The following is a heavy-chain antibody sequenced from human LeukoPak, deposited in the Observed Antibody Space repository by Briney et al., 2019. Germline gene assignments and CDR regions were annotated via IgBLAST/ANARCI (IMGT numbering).Heavy chain of an antibody. V-gene: IGHV3-15*01. CDR3: TTESPHFDY. J-gene: IGHJ4*02. CDR1: GFTFSNAW. CDR2: IKSKSDGGTT. Sequence: PGGSLRLSCAASGFTFSNAWMTWVRQAPGKGLEWVGRIKSKSDGGTTDYAAPVKGRFSISRDDSKNTLYLHMSSLKTEDTAVYYCTTESPHFDYWGQGILVTVSS.